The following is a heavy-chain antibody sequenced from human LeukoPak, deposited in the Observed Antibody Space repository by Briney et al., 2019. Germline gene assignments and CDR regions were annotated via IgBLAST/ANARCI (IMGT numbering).Heavy chain of an antibody. D-gene: IGHD3-9*01. CDR2: VDSSWNT. V-gene: IGHV4-4*07. CDR1: AGSISNYF. Sequence: PSETLSLTCTVSAGSISNYFWNWIRQPAGKGLEWLGRVDSSWNTNYNPSLKSRLTMSVDTSKNQFSLKVTSVTAADTAVYYCARVCGSATGYRLCGFDIWGQGTVVTVSS. CDR3: ARVCGSATGYRLCGFDI. J-gene: IGHJ3*02.